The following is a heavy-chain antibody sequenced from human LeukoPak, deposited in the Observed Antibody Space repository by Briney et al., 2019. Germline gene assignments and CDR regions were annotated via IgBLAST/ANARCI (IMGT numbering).Heavy chain of an antibody. CDR3: ARSQQLVQFDY. CDR1: GYSFTSYW. CDR2: IYPGDSDT. V-gene: IGHV5-51*04. J-gene: IGHJ4*02. D-gene: IGHD6-13*01. Sequence: GESLKISCKGSGYSFTSYWIGWVRQMPGKGLEWMGIIYPGDSDTSYSPSFQGQVTISADKPISTAYLQWSSLKASDTAMYYCARSQQLVQFDYWGQGTLVTVSS.